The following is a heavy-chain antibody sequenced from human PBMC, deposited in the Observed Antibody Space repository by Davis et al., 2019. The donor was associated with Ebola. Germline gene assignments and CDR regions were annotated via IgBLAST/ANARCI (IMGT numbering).Heavy chain of an antibody. CDR3: ARASGAFDY. D-gene: IGHD7-27*01. CDR2: FTPSGGTT. J-gene: IGHJ4*02. V-gene: IGHV1-46*01. CDR1: GNTFSNYD. Sequence: ASVKVSCKTSGNTFSNYDINWVRQATGQGLEWMGIFTPSGGTTRYAQKFQGRVTMTADTSTSTVYMELTSLRSEDTAVFYCARASGAFDYWGQGTLVTVSS.